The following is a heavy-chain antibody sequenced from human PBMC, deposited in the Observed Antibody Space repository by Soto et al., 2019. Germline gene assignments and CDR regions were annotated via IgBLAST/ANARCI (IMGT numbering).Heavy chain of an antibody. D-gene: IGHD3-10*01. J-gene: IGHJ6*02. CDR1: GFTFSSYW. V-gene: IGHV3-74*01. CDR2: INSDGSST. CDR3: ARESLGGSYYASVYYGMDV. Sequence: GGSLRLSCAASGFTFSSYWMHWVRQAPGKGLVWVSRINSDGSSTSYADSVKGRFTISRDNAKNTLYLQMNSLRAEDTAVYYCARESLGGSYYASVYYGMDVWGQGTTVTVSS.